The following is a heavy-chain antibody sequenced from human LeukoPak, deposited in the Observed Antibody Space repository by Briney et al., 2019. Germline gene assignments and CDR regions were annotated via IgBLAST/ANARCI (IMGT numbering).Heavy chain of an antibody. D-gene: IGHD3-3*01. Sequence: SETLSLTCAVYGGSFSGYYWSWIRQPPGKGLEWIGEINHSGSTYYNPSLKSRVTISVDTSKNQFSLKLSSVTAADTAVYYCARDRRTNYDFWSGKRYYFDYWGQGTLVTVSS. CDR3: ARDRRTNYDFWSGKRYYFDY. J-gene: IGHJ4*02. CDR2: INHSGST. V-gene: IGHV4-34*01. CDR1: GGSFSGYY.